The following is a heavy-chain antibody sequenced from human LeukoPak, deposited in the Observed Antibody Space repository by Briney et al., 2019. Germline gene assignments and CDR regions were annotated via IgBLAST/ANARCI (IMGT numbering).Heavy chain of an antibody. V-gene: IGHV4-34*01. CDR3: ARDYYGSGSYYPPDY. J-gene: IGHJ4*02. CDR1: GGSFSGYY. D-gene: IGHD3-10*01. CDR2: INHSGST. Sequence: SETLSLTCAVYGGSFSGYYWSWIRQPPGKGLEWIGEINHSGSTNYNPSLKSRVTISVDTSKNQFSLKLSSVTAADTAVYYCARDYYGSGSYYPPDYWGQGTLVTVSS.